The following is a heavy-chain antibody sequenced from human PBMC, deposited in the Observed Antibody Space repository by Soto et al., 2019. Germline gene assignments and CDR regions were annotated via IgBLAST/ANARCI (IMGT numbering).Heavy chain of an antibody. Sequence: EARLLESGGGLVQPGGSLRLSCVVSGFSMSNHALTWVRQAPGKGLEWVSSISSTGSKTYYADSIKGRFTISRDNSKNTVFLQMNSLRPDDMDFYFCAREPKPFMTGYYDLWGQGTLVTVSS. CDR2: ISSTGSKT. CDR1: GFSMSNHA. V-gene: IGHV3-23*01. D-gene: IGHD3-9*01. J-gene: IGHJ4*02. CDR3: AREPKPFMTGYYDL.